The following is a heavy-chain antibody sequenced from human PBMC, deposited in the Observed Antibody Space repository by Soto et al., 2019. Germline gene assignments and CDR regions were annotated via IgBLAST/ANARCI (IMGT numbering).Heavy chain of an antibody. Sequence: SLRLSCGASGFTFVASGMNWLRHAAGKGLEWVSGIGGNSGSIGYADSGKGRFIICRDYAKNSLYLQMNNLSPEDTAFYFCSEVSTTHILGTHDSWG. CDR2: IGGNSGSI. CDR3: SEVSTTHILGTHDS. D-gene: IGHD1-1*01. V-gene: IGHV3-9*01. J-gene: IGHJ5*01. CDR1: GFTFVASG.